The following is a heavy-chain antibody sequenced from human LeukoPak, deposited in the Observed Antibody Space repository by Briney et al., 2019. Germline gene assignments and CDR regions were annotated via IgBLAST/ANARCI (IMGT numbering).Heavy chain of an antibody. J-gene: IGHJ4*02. CDR2: IRYDGSNK. CDR1: GFTFNTYG. D-gene: IGHD1-26*01. V-gene: IGHV3-30*02. CDR3: ANHYSGSSIYYFDY. Sequence: GGSLRLSCAASGFTFNTYGMHWVRQAPGKGLEWVAFIRYDGSNKYYADSVKGRFTISRDNSKNTLYLQMNSLRPEDAAVYYCANHYSGSSIYYFDYWGQGTLVTVSS.